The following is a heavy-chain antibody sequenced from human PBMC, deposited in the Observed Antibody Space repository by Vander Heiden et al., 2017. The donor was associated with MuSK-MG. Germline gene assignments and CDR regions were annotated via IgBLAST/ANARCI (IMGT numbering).Heavy chain of an antibody. Sequence: QVQLQESGPGLVKPSETLSLTCTVSNYSINGDFGFYWGWIRQPPGKGLEWIGNIHHTGFTYYNPSLEGRVAISVDTSKNQFSLNLSSVTAADTAIYYCARALGTAAAGTRRFWFDPWGQGTLVTVSS. J-gene: IGHJ5*02. CDR1: NYSINGDFGFY. CDR2: IHHTGFT. CDR3: ARALGTAAAGTRRFWFDP. V-gene: IGHV4-38-2*02. D-gene: IGHD6-13*01.